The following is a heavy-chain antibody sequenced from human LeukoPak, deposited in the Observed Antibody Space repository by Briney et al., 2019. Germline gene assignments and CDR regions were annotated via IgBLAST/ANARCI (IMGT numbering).Heavy chain of an antibody. CDR2: ISSNGGST. D-gene: IGHD1-26*01. Sequence: PRGSPRLSCAASGFTSSSDTMHSGRRAPRGGEEYGSAISSNGGSTNYANPAKGRLTISRNNSKNTTYLKRGSRRAGDMAEIYWSRIGRSASYGYWGQGTLVTVSS. J-gene: IGHJ4*02. V-gene: IGHV3-64*01. CDR1: GFTSSSDT. CDR3: SRIGRSASYGY.